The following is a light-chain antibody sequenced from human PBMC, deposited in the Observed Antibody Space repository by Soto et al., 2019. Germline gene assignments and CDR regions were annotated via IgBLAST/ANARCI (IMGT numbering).Light chain of an antibody. Sequence: EVVTTQSPATLSVSPGERATLSCRASQGLGTNLAWYQQKPGQAPRLLIYAASTRATGVPGRFSGSGSGTEFTLTISSLQSEDFATYYCLQDYNYFSFGQGTRLEIK. J-gene: IGKJ5*01. CDR2: AAS. V-gene: IGKV3-15*01. CDR3: LQDYNYFS. CDR1: QGLGTN.